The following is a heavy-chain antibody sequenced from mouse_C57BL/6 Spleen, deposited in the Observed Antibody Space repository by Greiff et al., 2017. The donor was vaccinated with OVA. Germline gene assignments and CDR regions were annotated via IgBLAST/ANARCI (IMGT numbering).Heavy chain of an antibody. CDR2: IDPSDSYT. V-gene: IGHV1-69*01. D-gene: IGHD2-4*01. CDR3: ARRYYDYPWFAY. CDR1: GYTFTSYW. Sequence: VQLQQPGAELVMPGASVKLSCKASGYTFTSYWMHWVKQRPGQGLEWIGEIDPSDSYTNYNQKFKGKSTLTVDKSSSTAYMQLSSLTSEDSAVYYCARRYYDYPWFAYWGKGTLVTVSA. J-gene: IGHJ3*01.